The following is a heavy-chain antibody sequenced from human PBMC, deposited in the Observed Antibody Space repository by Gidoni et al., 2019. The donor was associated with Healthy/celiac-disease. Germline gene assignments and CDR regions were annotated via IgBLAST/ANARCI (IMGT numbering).Heavy chain of an antibody. J-gene: IGHJ6*02. CDR2: INHSGST. CDR3: AGETTVTTFDYYYGMDV. Sequence: QVQLQQWGAGLVKPSETLSLTCAVYGGSFSGYYWSWLRQPTGKGLEWIGEINHSGSTNYNPSLKSRVTISVDTSKNQFSLKLSSVTAADTAVYYCAGETTVTTFDYYYGMDVWGQGTTVTVSS. CDR1: GGSFSGYY. V-gene: IGHV4-34*01. D-gene: IGHD4-4*01.